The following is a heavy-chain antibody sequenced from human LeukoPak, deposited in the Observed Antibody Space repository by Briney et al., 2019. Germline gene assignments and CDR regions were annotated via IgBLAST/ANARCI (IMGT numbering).Heavy chain of an antibody. J-gene: IGHJ3*02. CDR3: AKDQGAPRRAFDI. CDR2: ISYDGSNK. CDR1: GFTFSSYG. V-gene: IGHV3-30*18. Sequence: GGSLRLSCAASGFTFSSYGMHWVRQAPGKGLEWVAVISYDGSNKYYADSVKGRFTIFRDNSKNTLYLQMNSLRAEDTAVYYCAKDQGAPRRAFDIWGQGTMVTVSS.